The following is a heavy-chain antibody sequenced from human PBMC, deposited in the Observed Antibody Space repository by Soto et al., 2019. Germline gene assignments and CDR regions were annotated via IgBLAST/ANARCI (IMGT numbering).Heavy chain of an antibody. CDR2: IIPIFGTP. J-gene: IGHJ3*02. CDR1: GGNFNTYP. D-gene: IGHD3-16*01. Sequence: QVQLEKSGAEVKRPGSSVKVSCKTSGGNFNTYPISWVRQAPGHRLEWMGKIIPIFGTPDYAQKFQGRVTINADEATTAVYMELRSLKSDDSAVYYCARDSRLWGSTGWKRENFFDIWGQGTMVTVSS. V-gene: IGHV1-69*18. CDR3: ARDSRLWGSTGWKRENFFDI.